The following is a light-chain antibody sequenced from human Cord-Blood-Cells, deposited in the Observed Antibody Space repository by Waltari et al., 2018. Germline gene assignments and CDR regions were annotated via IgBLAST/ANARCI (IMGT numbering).Light chain of an antibody. CDR1: QGISSY. CDR3: QQYYSYPYT. CDR2: AAS. V-gene: IGKV1-8*01. J-gene: IGKJ2*01. Sequence: LRITQSPSSLSASTGDRVTINCRASQGISSYLAWYQHKPGKAPKLLIYAASTLQSGVPSRFSGSGSGTDFTLTISCLQSEDFATYYCQQYYSYPYTFGQGTKLEIK.